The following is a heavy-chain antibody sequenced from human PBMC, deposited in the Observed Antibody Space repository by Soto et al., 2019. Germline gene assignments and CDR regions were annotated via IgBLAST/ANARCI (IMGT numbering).Heavy chain of an antibody. CDR1: GGSISSSSYY. CDR3: ASTIFGGRLNLNFFDY. Sequence: SETLSLTCTVSGGSISSSSYYWGWIRQPPGKGLEWIGSIYYSGSTYYNPSLKSRVTISVDTSKNQFSLKLSSVTAADTAVYYCASTIFGGRLNLNFFDYWGQGTLVTVSS. V-gene: IGHV4-39*07. J-gene: IGHJ4*02. D-gene: IGHD3-3*01. CDR2: IYYSGST.